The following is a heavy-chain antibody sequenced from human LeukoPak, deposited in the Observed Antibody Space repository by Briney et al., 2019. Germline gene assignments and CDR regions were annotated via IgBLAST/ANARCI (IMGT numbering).Heavy chain of an antibody. CDR2: ISAYNGNT. J-gene: IGHJ6*03. V-gene: IGHV1-18*01. CDR1: GYTFTSYG. D-gene: IGHD6-13*01. Sequence: ASVKVSCKASGYTFTSYGTSWVRQAPGQGLEWMGWISAYNGNTNYAQKLQGRVTMTTDTSTSTAYMELRSLRSDDTAVYYCARIQTHSSWYVWSRYYYYMDVWGKGTTVTVSS. CDR3: ARIQTHSSWYVWSRYYYYMDV.